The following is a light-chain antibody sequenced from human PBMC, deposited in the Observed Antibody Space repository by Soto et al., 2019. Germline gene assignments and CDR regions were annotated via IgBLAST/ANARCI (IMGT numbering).Light chain of an antibody. J-gene: IGKJ5*01. CDR2: GAS. CDR3: QQFGTSPVT. CDR1: QSVSSN. Sequence: EIGLTQSPGTLSLSQGERATLSCRASQSVSSNLVWYQHRPRQAPRLLIYGASTRATDIPARFSGSGSGTEFTLTISRLEPEDFAVYCCQQFGTSPVTFGQGTRLAIK. V-gene: IGKV3-20*01.